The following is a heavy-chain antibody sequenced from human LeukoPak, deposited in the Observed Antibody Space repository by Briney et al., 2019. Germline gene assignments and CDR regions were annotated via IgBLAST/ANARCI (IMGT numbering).Heavy chain of an antibody. CDR3: ARDLGYSSGHPFDY. Sequence: PGTSLRLSCAPSGFTFSSYGMHWVRKAPGKGLEWVALIWYDGSNKYYGDSVKGRFTISRDNSKNTLYLQMNSLRAEDTAVYYCARDLGYSSGHPFDYWGQGTLVSVSS. CDR1: GFTFSSYG. J-gene: IGHJ4*02. V-gene: IGHV3-33*01. CDR2: IWYDGSNK. D-gene: IGHD6-19*01.